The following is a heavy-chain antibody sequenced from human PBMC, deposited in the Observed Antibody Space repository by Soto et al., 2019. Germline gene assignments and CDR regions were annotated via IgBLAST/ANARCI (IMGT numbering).Heavy chain of an antibody. CDR3: ARAVVVVDARYYYYYYYMDV. CDR1: GGSFSGYY. Sequence: QVQLQQWGAGLLKPSETLSLTCAVYGGSFSGYYWSWIRQPPGKGLEWIGEINHSGSTNYNPSLTSRVTVSVDTPKNQFSLELSSVSAADTAVYYCARAVVVVDARYYYYYYYMDVWGKGTTVTVSS. V-gene: IGHV4-34*01. D-gene: IGHD2-15*01. J-gene: IGHJ6*03. CDR2: INHSGST.